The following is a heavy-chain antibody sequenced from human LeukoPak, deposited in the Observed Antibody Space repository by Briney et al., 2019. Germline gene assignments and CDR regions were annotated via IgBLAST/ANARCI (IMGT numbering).Heavy chain of an antibody. J-gene: IGHJ6*02. V-gene: IGHV3-9*01. CDR3: AKHGGSGSYPNYYYHYGMDV. Sequence: GGSLRLSCAASGFTFDDYAMHWVRQAPGKGLEWVSGISWNSGSIGYADSVKGRFTISRDSPKNTLYLQMNSLRVEDTAVYFCAKHGGSGSYPNYYYHYGMDVWGQGTTLTVSS. CDR2: ISWNSGSI. CDR1: GFTFDDYA. D-gene: IGHD3-10*01.